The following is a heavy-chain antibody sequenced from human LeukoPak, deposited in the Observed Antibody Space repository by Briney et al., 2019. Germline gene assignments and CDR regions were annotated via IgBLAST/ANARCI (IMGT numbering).Heavy chain of an antibody. D-gene: IGHD3-10*01. V-gene: IGHV4-30-4*02. CDR2: IYYSGST. Sequence: PSETLSLTCTVSGGSISSGDYYWSWIRQPPGKGLEWIGYIYYSGSTYYNPSLKSRVTISVDTSKNQFSLKLSSVTAADTAVYYCARVHAAALGEYDGGMDVWGQGTTVTVSS. J-gene: IGHJ6*02. CDR3: ARVHAAALGEYDGGMDV. CDR1: GGSISSGDYY.